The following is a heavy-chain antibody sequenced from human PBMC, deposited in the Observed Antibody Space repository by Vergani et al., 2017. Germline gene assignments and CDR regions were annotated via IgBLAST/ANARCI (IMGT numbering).Heavy chain of an antibody. Sequence: EVQLVQSGAEVKKPGESLRISCKGSGYSFTNYWIGWVRQMPGKGLEWMGIIYPGDSDITYNPSFQGQVTISADKSIGTAYLQWNSLKASDTAIYYCARRGYYNYDPTDYWGQGTLVTVSS. CDR3: ARRGYYNYDPTDY. D-gene: IGHD3-3*01. V-gene: IGHV5-51*03. J-gene: IGHJ4*02. CDR2: IYPGDSDI. CDR1: GYSFTNYW.